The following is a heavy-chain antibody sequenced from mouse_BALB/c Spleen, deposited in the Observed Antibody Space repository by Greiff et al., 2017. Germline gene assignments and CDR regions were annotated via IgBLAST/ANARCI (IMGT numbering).Heavy chain of an antibody. CDR3: AREESYYAMDY. CDR2: INPYNDGT. V-gene: IGHV1-14*01. J-gene: IGHJ4*01. Sequence: VQLQQSGPELVKPGASVKMSCKASGYTFTSYVLHWVKQKPGQGLEWIGYINPYNDGTKYNEKFKGKATLTSDKSSSTAYMELSSLTSEDSAVYYCAREESYYAMDYWGQGTSVTVSS. CDR1: GYTFTSYV.